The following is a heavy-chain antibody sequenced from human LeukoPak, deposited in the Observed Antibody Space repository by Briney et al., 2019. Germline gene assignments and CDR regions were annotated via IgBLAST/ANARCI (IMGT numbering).Heavy chain of an antibody. CDR3: ARDMRHYRYYESDEYYFNFEY. CDR1: GYIFTSYG. CDR2: ISANNGHT. J-gene: IGHJ4*02. V-gene: IGHV1-18*01. Sequence: ASVKVSCKASGYIFTSYGLSWVRQAPGQGLEWMGWISANNGHTHYAQKFQGRLTITRDMSTRTVDMELRSLRSDDTAVYYCARDMRHYRYYESDEYYFNFEYWGQGTLVTVCS. D-gene: IGHD3-22*01.